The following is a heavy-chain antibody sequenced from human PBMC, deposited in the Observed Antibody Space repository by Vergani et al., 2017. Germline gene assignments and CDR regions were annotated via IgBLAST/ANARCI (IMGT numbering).Heavy chain of an antibody. CDR1: GFTFSSYA. CDR2: ISGSGGST. D-gene: IGHD3-10*01. V-gene: IGHV3-23*01. CDR3: ANGYYGSGRSSFDY. J-gene: IGHJ4*02. Sequence: EVQLLESGGGLVQPGGSLRLSCAASGFTFSSYAMSWVRQAPGKGLEWVSAISGSGGSTYYADSVKGRFTISRDNSKNTLYLQMNSLRAEDTAVYFCANGYYGSGRSSFDYWGQGTLVTVSS.